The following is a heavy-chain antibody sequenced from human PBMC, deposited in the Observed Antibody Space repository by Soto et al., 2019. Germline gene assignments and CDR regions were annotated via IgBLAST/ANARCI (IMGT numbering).Heavy chain of an antibody. CDR2: ISSSSSTI. V-gene: IGHV3-48*02. J-gene: IGHJ4*02. CDR3: ARGIHDYGDYAQSAY. D-gene: IGHD4-17*01. Sequence: EVQLVESGGGLVQPGGSLRLSCAASGFTFSSYSMNWVRQAPGKGLEWVSYISSSSSTIYYADSVKGRFTISRDNAKNSLYLQMNSLGDEDTAVYYCARGIHDYGDYAQSAYWGQGTLVTVSS. CDR1: GFTFSSYS.